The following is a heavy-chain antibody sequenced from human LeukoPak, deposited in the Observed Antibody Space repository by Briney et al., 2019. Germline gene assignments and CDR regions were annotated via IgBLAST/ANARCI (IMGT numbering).Heavy chain of an antibody. J-gene: IGHJ4*02. CDR3: ARAANWGFLDNY. V-gene: IGHV1-2*02. CDR2: INPNSGGT. D-gene: IGHD7-27*01. CDR1: GYSFTGYY. Sequence: GASVKVSCKASGYSFTGYYIHWVRQAPGQGLEWMGWINPNSGGTNYAQKFQGRVTMTRDTSISTAYMELSSLRSDDTANYYCARAANWGFLDNYWGQGTLVTVSS.